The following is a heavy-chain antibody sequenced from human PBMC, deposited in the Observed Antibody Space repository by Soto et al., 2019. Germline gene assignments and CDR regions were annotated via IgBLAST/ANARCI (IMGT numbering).Heavy chain of an antibody. D-gene: IGHD3-22*01. J-gene: IGHJ4*02. V-gene: IGHV1-46*01. CDR1: GYMFTYYY. CDR3: VRGPDSSGSLNFLDS. Sequence: ASVKVSCKASGYMFTYYYIHWVRQGPGQGLEWMGIINPNGGTTTYAQNFQGRVTMTRDTSTSTVYMELTSLTSEDTAIYYCVRGPDSSGSLNFLDSWGEGTLVTVCS. CDR2: INPNGGTT.